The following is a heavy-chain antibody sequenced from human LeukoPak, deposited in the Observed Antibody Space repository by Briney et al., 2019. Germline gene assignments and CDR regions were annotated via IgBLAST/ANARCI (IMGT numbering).Heavy chain of an antibody. CDR3: AKGQIQVEEMATIGAFDY. J-gene: IGHJ4*02. Sequence: GGSLRLSCAASGFTFSTYWMHWVRQAPGKGLEWVSAISGSGGSTYYADSVKGRFTISRDNSKNTLYLQMNSLRAEDTAVYYCAKGQIQVEEMATIGAFDYWGQGTLVTVSS. D-gene: IGHD5-24*01. CDR1: GFTFSTYW. CDR2: ISGSGGST. V-gene: IGHV3-23*01.